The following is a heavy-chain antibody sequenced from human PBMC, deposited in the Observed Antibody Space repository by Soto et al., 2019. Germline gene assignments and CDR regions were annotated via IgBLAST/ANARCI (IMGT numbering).Heavy chain of an antibody. V-gene: IGHV2-5*01. CDR3: GRRRLVDSLDY. CDR1: GFSLSTSGVG. J-gene: IGHJ4*02. D-gene: IGHD3-9*01. CDR2: IYWYDDK. Sequence: SGPTLVNPTQTLTLTCTFSGFSLSTSGVGVGWIRQPPGKALEWLALIYWYDDKRYSPSLKSRLNITKDTSKNQVVQTGTIMDLVDTPTSYCGRRRLVDSLDYGGQGALVAVSS.